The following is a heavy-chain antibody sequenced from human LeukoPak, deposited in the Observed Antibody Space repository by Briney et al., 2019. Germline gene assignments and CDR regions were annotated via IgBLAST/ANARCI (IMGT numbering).Heavy chain of an antibody. V-gene: IGHV3-33*06. J-gene: IGHJ4*02. CDR3: AKSSRYDILTGYYRSFDY. CDR1: GFTFSSYG. CDR2: ILYDGSNQ. D-gene: IGHD3-9*01. Sequence: GGAPRLSFTASGFTFSSYGMHWVRPAPGKGLEWVAVILYDGSNQQYADSVKGRFTISRDNSKNTLYLQMNSLRAEDTAVYYCAKSSRYDILTGYYRSFDYWGQGTLVTVSS.